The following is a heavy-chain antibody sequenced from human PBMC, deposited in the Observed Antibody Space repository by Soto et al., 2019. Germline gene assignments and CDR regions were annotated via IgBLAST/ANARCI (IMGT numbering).Heavy chain of an antibody. D-gene: IGHD6-19*01. J-gene: IGHJ6*03. CDR2: INAGNGNT. V-gene: IGHV1-3*01. CDR1: GYTFTSYV. Sequence: GASVKVSCKASGYTFTSYVMHWVRQAPGQRLEWMGWINAGNGNTKYSQKFQGRVTITRDTSASTAYMELSSLRSEDTAVYYCASPRRAGVRYYYYMDVWGKGTTVTVSS. CDR3: ASPRRAGVRYYYYMDV.